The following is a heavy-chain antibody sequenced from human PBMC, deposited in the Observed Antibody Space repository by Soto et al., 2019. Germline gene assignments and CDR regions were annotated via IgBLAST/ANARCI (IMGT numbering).Heavy chain of an antibody. J-gene: IGHJ5*01. CDR1: GYKFTSYY. V-gene: IGHV1-46*01. Sequence: QVQLMQSGAEVKKPGASVKVSCKASGYKFTSYYLHWVRQAPGQGLEWMGTINPSSGDTSYAANFQGRVTVTRDTSTSTVYMPLSSLRFEDTAVYYCARDRPPDSWGQGTLVTVSS. CDR3: ARDRPPDS. CDR2: INPSSGDT.